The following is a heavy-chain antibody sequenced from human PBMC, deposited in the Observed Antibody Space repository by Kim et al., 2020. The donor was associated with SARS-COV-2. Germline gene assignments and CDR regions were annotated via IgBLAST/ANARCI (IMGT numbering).Heavy chain of an antibody. V-gene: IGHV1-46*01. CDR1: GYTFTSYY. CDR2: INPSGGST. J-gene: IGHJ6*02. Sequence: ASVKVSCKASGYTFTSYYMHWVRQAPGQGLEWMGIINPSGGSTSYAQKFQGRVTMTRDTSTSTVYMELSSLRSEDTAVYYCAREYSSSWYYYYGMDVRGQGTTVTVSS. CDR3: AREYSSSWYYYYGMDV. D-gene: IGHD6-13*01.